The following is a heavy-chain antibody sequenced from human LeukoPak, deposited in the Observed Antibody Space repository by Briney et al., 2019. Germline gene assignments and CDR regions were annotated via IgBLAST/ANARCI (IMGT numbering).Heavy chain of an antibody. CDR1: GYTLTELS. CDR2: FDPEDGET. Sequence: ASVKVSCKVSGYTLTELSMHWVRQAPGKGLEWMGGFDPEDGETIYAQKFQGRVTMTEDTSTDTAYMELSSLRSEDTAVYYCASNPPHYGSSSGHYYYMDVWGKGTTVTVSS. CDR3: ASNPPHYGSSSGHYYYMDV. J-gene: IGHJ6*03. V-gene: IGHV1-24*01. D-gene: IGHD6-6*01.